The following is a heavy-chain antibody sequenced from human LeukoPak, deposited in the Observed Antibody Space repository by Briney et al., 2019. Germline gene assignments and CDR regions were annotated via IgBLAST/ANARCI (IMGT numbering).Heavy chain of an antibody. V-gene: IGHV1-69*04. Sequence: ASVKVSCKASGGTFSSYAISWVRQAPGQGLEWMGRIIPILGIANYAQKFQGRVTITADKSTSTAYMELSSLRSEDTAVYYCASMEPWVPAATISTYWGQGTLVTVSS. CDR2: IIPILGIA. CDR1: GGTFSSYA. CDR3: ASMEPWVPAATISTY. J-gene: IGHJ4*02. D-gene: IGHD2-2*01.